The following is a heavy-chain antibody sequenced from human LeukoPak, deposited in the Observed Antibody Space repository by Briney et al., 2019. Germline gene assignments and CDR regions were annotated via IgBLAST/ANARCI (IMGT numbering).Heavy chain of an antibody. V-gene: IGHV4-34*01. CDR3: ARGSSGYYYVPYFDY. J-gene: IGHJ4*02. CDR1: GGSFSGYY. Sequence: SETLSLTCAVYGGSFSGYYWSWIRQPPGKGLEWIGEINHSGSTNYNPSLKSRVTISVDTSKNQFSLKLSSVTAADTAVYYCARGSSGYYYVPYFDYWGQGTLVTVSS. CDR2: INHSGST. D-gene: IGHD3-22*01.